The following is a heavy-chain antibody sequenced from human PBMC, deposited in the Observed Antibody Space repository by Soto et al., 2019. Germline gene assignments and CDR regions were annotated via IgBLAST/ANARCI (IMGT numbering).Heavy chain of an antibody. D-gene: IGHD6-6*01. V-gene: IGHV4-59*01. CDR2: IYYSGST. CDR3: ARSYSSLDYYMDV. J-gene: IGHJ6*03. Sequence: SETLSLTCTVSGGSISSYYWSWIRQPPGKGLEWIGYIYYSGSTNYNPSLKSRVTISVDTSKNQFSLKLSSVTAADTAVYYCARSYSSLDYYMDVWGKGTTVTVSS. CDR1: GGSISSYY.